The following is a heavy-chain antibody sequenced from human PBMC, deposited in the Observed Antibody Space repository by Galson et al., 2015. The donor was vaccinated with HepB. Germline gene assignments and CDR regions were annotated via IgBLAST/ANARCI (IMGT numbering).Heavy chain of an antibody. Sequence: SVKVSCKASGFTFTSSTMQWVRQARGQRLEWIGWIVVGSGITNYAQKFQERVTITRDMSTSTAYMELSSLRSEDTAVYYCAAGVDIVVIRGQYYYYMDVWAKGPRSPSP. J-gene: IGHJ6*02. D-gene: IGHD2-2*03. V-gene: IGHV1-58*02. CDR1: GFTFTSST. CDR3: AAGVDIVVIRGQYYYYMDV. CDR2: IVVGSGIT.